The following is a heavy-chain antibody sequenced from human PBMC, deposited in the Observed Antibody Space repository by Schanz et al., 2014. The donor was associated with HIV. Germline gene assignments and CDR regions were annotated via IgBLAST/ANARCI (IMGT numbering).Heavy chain of an antibody. CDR3: TTDQFGGYFVH. V-gene: IGHV3-7*01. D-gene: IGHD5-12*01. CDR1: GFTFSSYW. J-gene: IGHJ4*02. CDR2: VKPDGSEK. Sequence: EVQLVESGGGLVQPGGSLRLSCAASGFTFSSYWMSWVRQAPGKGLEWVANVKPDGSEKYYVDSVKGRFTISRDIAKNSLYLQMNSLRDDDMAVYYCTTDQFGGYFVHWGQGALVTVSS.